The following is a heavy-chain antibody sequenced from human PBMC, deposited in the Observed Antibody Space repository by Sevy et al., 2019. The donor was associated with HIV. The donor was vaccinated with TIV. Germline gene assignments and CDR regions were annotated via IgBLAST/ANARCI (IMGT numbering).Heavy chain of an antibody. CDR2: ISYDGRNK. D-gene: IGHD3-9*01. V-gene: IGHV3-30*18. CDR3: AKDFTGYNGMDV. Sequence: GGFLRLSCAVSGITFTTSGMHWVRQAPGKGLEWVAVISYDGRNKFYGDSVKGRFTISRDNSKNMLYLQVNSLTTEDTAVYYCAKDFTGYNGMDVWGQGTMVTVSS. J-gene: IGHJ6*02. CDR1: GITFTTSG.